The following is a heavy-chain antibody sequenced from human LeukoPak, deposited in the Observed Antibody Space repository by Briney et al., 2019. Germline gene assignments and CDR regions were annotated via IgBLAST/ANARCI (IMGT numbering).Heavy chain of an antibody. CDR2: INPSGGST. D-gene: IGHD5-18*01. CDR1: GYTLTRYF. V-gene: IGHV1-46*01. CDR3: ARDSYGYGGAFDI. Sequence: GASVKVSCKASGYTLTRYFMHWVRQAPGQGFEWMGIINPSGGSTNYARKFQGRVTMTRDTSTSTVYMEMSSLRSEDTAVYYCARDSYGYGGAFDIWGQGTMVTVSS. J-gene: IGHJ3*02.